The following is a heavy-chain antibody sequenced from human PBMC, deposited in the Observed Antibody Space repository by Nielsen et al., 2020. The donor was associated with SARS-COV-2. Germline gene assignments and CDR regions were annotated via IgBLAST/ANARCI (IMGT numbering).Heavy chain of an antibody. V-gene: IGHV3-21*01. CDR2: IDRSSSYI. CDR1: GFTFSTYT. J-gene: IGHJ3*01. D-gene: IGHD3-10*01. CDR3: ARRWYGSDSDREAFDV. Sequence: GESLKISCAASGFTFSTYTMTWVSQAPGKRLEWVAAIDRSSSYIYYLAAMRGRLTISRDNAKSSLYLQMDSLRAEDTAVYYCARRWYGSDSDREAFDVWGRGTMVTVSS.